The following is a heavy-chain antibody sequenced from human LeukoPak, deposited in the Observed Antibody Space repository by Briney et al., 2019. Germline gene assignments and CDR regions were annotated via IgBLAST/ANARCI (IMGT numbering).Heavy chain of an antibody. Sequence: GGSLRLSCAASGFTISDYYMSWIRQAPGKGLEWVSYISSSGSTIYYADSVKGRFTISRDNAKNSLYLQMNSLRAEDTAVYYCARGSTMVRGVIDYFDYWGQGTLVTVSS. CDR2: ISSSGSTI. CDR3: ARGSTMVRGVIDYFDY. D-gene: IGHD3-10*01. CDR1: GFTISDYY. J-gene: IGHJ4*02. V-gene: IGHV3-11*01.